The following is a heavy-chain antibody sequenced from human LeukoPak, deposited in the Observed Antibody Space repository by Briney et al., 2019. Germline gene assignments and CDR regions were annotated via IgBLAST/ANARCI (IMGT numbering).Heavy chain of an antibody. CDR1: GGSISSYY. CDR3: ARRAYGSGSFFDY. Sequence: SETLSLTCTVSGGSISSYYWSWIRQPPGKGLEWIGYIYYSGSTNYNPSLKSRVTISVDTSKDQFSLKLSSVTAADTAVYYCARRAYGSGSFFDYWGQGTLVTVSS. J-gene: IGHJ4*02. V-gene: IGHV4-59*08. CDR2: IYYSGST. D-gene: IGHD3-10*01.